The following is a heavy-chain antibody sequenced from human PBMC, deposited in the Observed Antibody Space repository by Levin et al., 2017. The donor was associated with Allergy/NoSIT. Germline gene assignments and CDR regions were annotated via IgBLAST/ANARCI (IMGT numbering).Heavy chain of an antibody. D-gene: IGHD6-19*01. V-gene: IGHV3-33*01. CDR2: IWYDGSNK. CDR1: GFTFSSYG. CDR3: AGEGIAVADVAGWFDP. J-gene: IGHJ5*02. Sequence: GGSLRLSCAASGFTFSSYGMHWVRQAPGKGLEWVAVIWYDGSNKYYADSVKGRFTISRDNSKNTLYLQMNSLRAEDTAVYYCAGEGIAVADVAGWFDPWGQGTLVTVSS.